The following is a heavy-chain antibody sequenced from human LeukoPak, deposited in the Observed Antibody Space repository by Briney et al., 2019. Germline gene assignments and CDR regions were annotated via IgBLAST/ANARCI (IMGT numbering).Heavy chain of an antibody. CDR2: ISSSSYI. CDR1: GFTFSSYG. Sequence: GGSLRLSCAASGFTFSSYGMNWVRQAPGKGLEWVSSISSSSYIYYADSVKGRFTISRDNAKNTLYLQMNSLRAEDTAVYYCARIWYYYYGMDVWGQGTTVTVSS. D-gene: IGHD3-10*01. J-gene: IGHJ6*02. CDR3: ARIWYYYYGMDV. V-gene: IGHV3-21*04.